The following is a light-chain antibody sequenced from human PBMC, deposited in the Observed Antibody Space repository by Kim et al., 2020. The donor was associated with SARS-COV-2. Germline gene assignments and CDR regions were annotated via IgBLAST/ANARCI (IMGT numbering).Light chain of an antibody. CDR2: RTS. V-gene: IGLV7-43*01. Sequence: QAVVTQEPSLTVSPGGTVTLTCASSTGAVTSAHKANWFQQKPGQAPRSLIHRTSNRHSWTPARFSGSLLGDKAALTLSRVQPEDEADYYCLLNYGGPWVFGGGTQLTVL. CDR1: TGAVTSAHK. J-gene: IGLJ3*02. CDR3: LLNYGGPWV.